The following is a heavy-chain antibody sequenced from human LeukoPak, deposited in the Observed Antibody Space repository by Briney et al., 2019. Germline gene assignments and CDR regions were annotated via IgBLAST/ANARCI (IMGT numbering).Heavy chain of an antibody. J-gene: IGHJ4*02. CDR1: GYTFTSYD. CDR2: MNPNSGNT. CDR3: ARGPLVVVVAAILRRGPVFFDY. V-gene: IGHV1-8*01. Sequence: GASVKVSCKASGYTFTSYDINWVRQATGQGLEWMGWMNPNSGNTGYAQKFQGRVTMTRNTSISTAYMELSSLRSEDTAVYYCARGPLVVVVAAILRRGPVFFDYWGQGTLVTVSS. D-gene: IGHD2-15*01.